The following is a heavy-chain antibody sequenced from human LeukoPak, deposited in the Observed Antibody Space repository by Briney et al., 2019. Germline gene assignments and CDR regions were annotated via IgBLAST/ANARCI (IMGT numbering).Heavy chain of an antibody. J-gene: IGHJ4*02. CDR1: GFTFSSYG. V-gene: IGHV3-33*06. CDR3: AKSHDSSGSDY. Sequence: PGRSLRLSCAASGFTFSSYGMHWVRQAPGKGLEWVAVIWYDGSNKYYADSVKGRFTISRDNSKNTLYLQMNSLRAEDTAVYYCAKSHDSSGSDYWGQGTLVTVSS. D-gene: IGHD3-22*01. CDR2: IWYDGSNK.